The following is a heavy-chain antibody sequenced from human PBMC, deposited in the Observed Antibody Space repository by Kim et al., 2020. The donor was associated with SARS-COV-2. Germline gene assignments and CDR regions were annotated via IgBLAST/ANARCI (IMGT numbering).Heavy chain of an antibody. D-gene: IGHD6-13*01. CDR3: AKEAQYSSSWYPFYYYYYGMDV. V-gene: IGHV3-30*18. CDR2: ISYDGSNK. Sequence: GGSLRLSCAASGFTFSSYGMHWVRRAPGKGLEWVAVISYDGSNKYYADSVKGRFTISRDNSKNTLYLQMNSLRAEDTAVYYCAKEAQYSSSWYPFYYYYYGMDVWGQGTTVTVSS. CDR1: GFTFSSYG. J-gene: IGHJ6*02.